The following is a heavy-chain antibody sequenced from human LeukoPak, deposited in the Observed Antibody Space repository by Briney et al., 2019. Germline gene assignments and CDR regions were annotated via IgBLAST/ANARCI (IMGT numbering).Heavy chain of an antibody. CDR1: GFTFSSYG. J-gene: IGHJ2*01. Sequence: QTGGSLRLSCAASGFTFSSYGMHWVRQAPGKGLEWVSGILGSGVTTYYADSVKGRFTISRDNSKNTLYLQMNSLRAEDTAVYYCAKDRVTASWYFDLWGRGTLVTVSS. CDR3: AKDRVTASWYFDL. CDR2: ILGSGVTT. V-gene: IGHV3-23*01. D-gene: IGHD2-21*02.